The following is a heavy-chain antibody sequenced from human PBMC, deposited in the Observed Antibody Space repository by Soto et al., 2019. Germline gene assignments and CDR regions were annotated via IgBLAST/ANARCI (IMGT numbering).Heavy chain of an antibody. Sequence: ASVQVSCKASGYTFTGYYMHWVRQAPGQGLEWMGWINPNSGGTNYAQKFQGRVTMTRDTSISTAYMELSRLRSDDTAVYYCARPLFGAVPHLSGMDVWGQGTTVTVSS. CDR1: GYTFTGYY. J-gene: IGHJ6*02. V-gene: IGHV1-2*02. CDR3: ARPLFGAVPHLSGMDV. CDR2: INPNSGGT. D-gene: IGHD3-3*01.